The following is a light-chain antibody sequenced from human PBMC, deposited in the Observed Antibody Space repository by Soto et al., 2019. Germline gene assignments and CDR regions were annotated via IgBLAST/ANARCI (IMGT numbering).Light chain of an antibody. CDR3: QQYGGSPIT. J-gene: IGKJ5*01. V-gene: IGKV3-20*01. CDR2: GAT. CDR1: QSITSN. Sequence: EIVLTQSPGTLSLSPGERATLSCRASQSITSNLAWYQQKPGQAPRLLISGATSRATGIPDRFSGSGSGTDFTLTISRLDPEDFALYYCQQYGGSPITFGLGTRLEIK.